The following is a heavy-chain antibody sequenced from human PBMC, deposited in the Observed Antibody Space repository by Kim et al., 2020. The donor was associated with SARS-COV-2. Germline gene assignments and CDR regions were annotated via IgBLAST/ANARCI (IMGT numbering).Heavy chain of an antibody. J-gene: IGHJ3*02. V-gene: IGHV3-11*06. D-gene: IGHD3-9*01. CDR3: ARDYVLRYFDWLFPGAFDI. Sequence: GRLTISRDNAKNSLFLQMNSLRAEDTAVYYCARDYVLRYFDWLFPGAFDIWGQGTMVTVSS.